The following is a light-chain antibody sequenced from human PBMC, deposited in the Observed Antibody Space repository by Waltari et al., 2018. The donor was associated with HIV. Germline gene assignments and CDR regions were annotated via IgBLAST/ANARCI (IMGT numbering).Light chain of an antibody. CDR3: YSAADNNLWV. CDR1: VLAKKF. J-gene: IGLJ3*02. CDR2: KDS. Sequence: SYELTQPYSVSVSPGQTARITCSGAVLAKKFARWFQQKPGQAPVLLIYKDSERPSGIPERFSGSSSGTTVTLTISGAQVEDEADYYCYSAADNNLWVFGGGTKLTVL. V-gene: IGLV3-27*01.